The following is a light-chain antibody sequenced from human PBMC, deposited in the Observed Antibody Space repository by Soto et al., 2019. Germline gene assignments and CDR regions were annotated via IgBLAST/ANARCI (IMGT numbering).Light chain of an antibody. CDR1: QSISSNY. Sequence: EIVLTQSPGTLSLSPGERAPLSCRASQSISSNYLAWYQQKPGQAPRILIYGASSRATGIPGRFSGSGSGTDTTLTISRLEPEDFAVYYCQQSGSSQTLGQGTKVDIK. CDR3: QQSGSSQT. J-gene: IGKJ1*01. V-gene: IGKV3-20*01. CDR2: GAS.